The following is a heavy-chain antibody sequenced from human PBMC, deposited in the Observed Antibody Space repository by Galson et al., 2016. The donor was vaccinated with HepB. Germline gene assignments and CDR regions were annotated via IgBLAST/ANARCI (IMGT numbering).Heavy chain of an antibody. V-gene: IGHV4-31*03. CDR1: GGSISSLGHY. Sequence: TLSLTCTVSGGSISSLGHYWTWIRQNPEKGLQWIGYMYYSGNAHYNPSIKIRVIISIDTSKNQFSLKLSSVPAADTAVYFCARSNYHDTSRAFDIWGQGTVITVSS. J-gene: IGHJ3*02. CDR3: ARSNYHDTSRAFDI. D-gene: IGHD3-22*01. CDR2: MYYSGNA.